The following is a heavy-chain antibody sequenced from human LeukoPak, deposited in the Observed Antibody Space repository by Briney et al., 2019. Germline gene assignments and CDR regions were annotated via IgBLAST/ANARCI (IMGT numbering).Heavy chain of an antibody. D-gene: IGHD6-6*01. J-gene: IGHJ4*02. CDR2: ISSSSSYI. V-gene: IGHV3-21*01. CDR3: AASIAARSAPSDY. CDR1: GFTFSSYS. Sequence: GGSLRLSCAASGFTFSSYSMNWVRQAPGKGLEWVSSISSSSSYIYYADSVKGRFTISRDNAKNSLYLQMNSLRAEDTAVYYCAASIAARSAPSDYWGQRTLVTVSS.